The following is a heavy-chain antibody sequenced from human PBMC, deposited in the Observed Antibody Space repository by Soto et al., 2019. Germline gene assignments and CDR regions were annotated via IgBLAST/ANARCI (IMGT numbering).Heavy chain of an antibody. CDR3: ARGQGAAAGHSNFDY. D-gene: IGHD6-13*01. CDR1: GGSISGTTYS. CDR2: IYDSGNT. J-gene: IGHJ4*02. Sequence: QLQLQESGSGLVKPSQTLSLTCAVSGGSISGTTYSWSWIRQPPGKGLEWIGYIYDSGNTYYNPSLKSQFSISVDRSKNHFSLKLSSASAADTAVYYCARGQGAAAGHSNFDYWGQGALVTVSS. V-gene: IGHV4-30-2*01.